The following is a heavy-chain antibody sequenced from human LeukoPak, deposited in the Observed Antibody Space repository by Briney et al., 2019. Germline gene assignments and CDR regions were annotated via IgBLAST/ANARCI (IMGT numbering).Heavy chain of an antibody. V-gene: IGHV4-34*01. D-gene: IGHD3-10*01. Sequence: SETLSLTCAVYGGSLSDYYWSWIRQPPGKGLEWIGEINHSGSTNYNPSLKSRVTISVDTSKNQFSLKLSSVTAADTAVYYCARRPMVRGVISYWGQGTLVTVSS. CDR2: INHSGST. CDR3: ARRPMVRGVISY. CDR1: GGSLSDYY. J-gene: IGHJ4*02.